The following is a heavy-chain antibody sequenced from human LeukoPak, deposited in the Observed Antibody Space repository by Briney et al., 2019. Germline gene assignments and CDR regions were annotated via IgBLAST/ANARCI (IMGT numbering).Heavy chain of an antibody. V-gene: IGHV3-53*01. Sequence: GGSLRLSCAASGFTVGSKYMNWVRQPPGNGLEWVLILYSGSDTYYSDSVKGRFTISRDDSKNTLSLQMHSLRAEDTAVYYCARVGDHYHWYFDLWGRGSLVTVSS. D-gene: IGHD3-10*01. CDR2: LYSGSDT. CDR3: ARVGDHYHWYFDL. CDR1: GFTVGSKY. J-gene: IGHJ2*01.